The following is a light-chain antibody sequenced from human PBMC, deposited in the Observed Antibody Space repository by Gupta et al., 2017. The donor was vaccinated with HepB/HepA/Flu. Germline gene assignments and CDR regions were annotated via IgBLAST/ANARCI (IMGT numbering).Light chain of an antibody. Sequence: SYVLTPPPSVSVAPGRTATITCGGNNTGSKSVHWYQQKPGHAPVLVIHVDGDRPSGIPERFSGSNSGNTATLTISRVEAGDEADYYCQVWDSSSDHWVFGGGTKLTVL. CDR1: NTGSKS. V-gene: IGLV3-21*03. J-gene: IGLJ2*01. CDR3: QVWDSSSDHWV. CDR2: VDG.